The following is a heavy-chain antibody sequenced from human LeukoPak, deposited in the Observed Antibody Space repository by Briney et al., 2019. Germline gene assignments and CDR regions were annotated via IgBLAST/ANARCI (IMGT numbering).Heavy chain of an antibody. Sequence: ASVKVSCKASGYTFTNYYMHWVRQAPGQGLEWMGLINPGGGNTNYAQNFQGRVTMTRDSSTSTVYMELSSLRSEDTAIYYCARIRDGYNDAYDVWGQGTVVTVPS. CDR3: ARIRDGYNDAYDV. J-gene: IGHJ3*01. V-gene: IGHV1-46*01. CDR2: INPGGGNT. D-gene: IGHD5-24*01. CDR1: GYTFTNYY.